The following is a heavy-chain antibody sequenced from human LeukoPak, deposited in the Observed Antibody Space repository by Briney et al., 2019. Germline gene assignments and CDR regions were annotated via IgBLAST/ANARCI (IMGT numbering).Heavy chain of an antibody. CDR1: GYTFTNYD. Sequence: ASVKVSCKASGYTFTNYDINWVRQATGQGLEWMGWMNPNSGNTGYAQKFQGRVTMTRNTSINTAYMELSSLRSEDTAFYYCAKSEYSGWRAGWFDPWGQGTQVTVSP. CDR3: AKSEYSGWRAGWFDP. D-gene: IGHD5-12*01. V-gene: IGHV1-8*01. CDR2: MNPNSGNT. J-gene: IGHJ5*02.